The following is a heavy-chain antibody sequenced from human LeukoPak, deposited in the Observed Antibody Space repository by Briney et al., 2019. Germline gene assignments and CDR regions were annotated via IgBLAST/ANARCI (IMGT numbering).Heavy chain of an antibody. J-gene: IGHJ6*02. Sequence: GGSLRLSCAASGFTVSSNYMSWVRQAPGKGLEWVGRIKSKTDGGTTDYAAPVKGRFTISRDDSKNTLYLQMNSLKTEDTAVYYCTTRWTLGYCSGGSCPSGMDVWGQGTTVTVSS. CDR2: IKSKTDGGTT. D-gene: IGHD2-15*01. CDR3: TTRWTLGYCSGGSCPSGMDV. V-gene: IGHV3-15*01. CDR1: GFTVSSNY.